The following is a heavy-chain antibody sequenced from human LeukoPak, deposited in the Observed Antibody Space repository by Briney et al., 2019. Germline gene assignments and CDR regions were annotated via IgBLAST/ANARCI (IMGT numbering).Heavy chain of an antibody. CDR1: GGSISSSSYY. V-gene: IGHV4-39*07. CDR3: ARVRGPTWWFDP. D-gene: IGHD1-1*01. CDR2: IYYSGST. Sequence: PSETLSLTCTVFGGSISSSSYYWGWIRQPPGKGLEWIGSIYYSGSTYYNPSLKSRVTISVDTSKNQFSLKLSSVTAADTAVYYCARVRGPTWWFDPWGQGTLVTVSS. J-gene: IGHJ5*02.